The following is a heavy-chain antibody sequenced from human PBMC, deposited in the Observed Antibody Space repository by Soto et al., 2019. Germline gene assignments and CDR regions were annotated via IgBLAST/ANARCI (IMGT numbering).Heavy chain of an antibody. V-gene: IGHV4-39*01. CDR3: ARVVHPSGLDGDYEVWYFQN. Sequence: QLHLQESGPGLVKPSETLALTCTVSGGSIRGSTYYWGWIRQPPGKGLEWIGGIYYSGSTYYNPSPKSRVTISVDTAKNQFFLKVGSVTATDTAVYYCARVVHPSGLDGDYEVWYFQNWGQGTLVTVSS. CDR1: GGSIRGSTYY. J-gene: IGHJ1*01. CDR2: IYYSGST. D-gene: IGHD4-17*01.